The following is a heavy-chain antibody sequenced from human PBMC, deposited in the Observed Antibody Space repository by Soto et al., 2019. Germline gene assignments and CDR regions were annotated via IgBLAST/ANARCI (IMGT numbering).Heavy chain of an antibody. D-gene: IGHD3-10*01. CDR1: GYTFTNYY. J-gene: IGHJ6*02. CDR2: INPSGGTT. Sequence: QVQLVQSGAEVKRPGASVKVSCRASGYTFTNYYIYWVRQAPGQGLEWMGIINPSGGTTGYTPKSQGRPTMTRETSTNTVYMERSSLTSKDTAVYYCARDLHGGVGEGTYNYYYGMDVWGQGTTVTVSS. V-gene: IGHV1-46*01. CDR3: ARDLHGGVGEGTYNYYYGMDV.